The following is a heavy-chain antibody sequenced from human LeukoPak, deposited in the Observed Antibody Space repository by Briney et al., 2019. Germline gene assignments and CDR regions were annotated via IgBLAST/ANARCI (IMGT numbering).Heavy chain of an antibody. Sequence: GGSLRLSCAASGFTFSSYGMSWVRQAPGKGLEWVSAISGSGGSTYYADSVKGRFTISRDNSKNTLYLQMNSLRAEDTAVYYCAKERRNYYYYYMDVWGKGTTVTISS. V-gene: IGHV3-23*01. J-gene: IGHJ6*03. CDR3: AKERRNYYYYYMDV. CDR1: GFTFSSYG. CDR2: ISGSGGST.